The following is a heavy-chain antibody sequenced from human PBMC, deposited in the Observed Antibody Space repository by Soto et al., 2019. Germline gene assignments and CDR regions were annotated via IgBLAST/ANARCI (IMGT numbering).Heavy chain of an antibody. CDR2: IYHSGST. J-gene: IGHJ6*02. CDR1: GGSISSGGYS. CDR3: ARADYEILTGSYAMDV. V-gene: IGHV4-30-2*01. D-gene: IGHD3-9*01. Sequence: SETLSLTCAVSGGSISSGGYSWSWIRQPPGKGLEWIGYIYHSGSTYYNPSLKSRVTISVDRSKNQFSLKLSSATAADTAVYYCARADYEILTGSYAMDVWGQGTTVTVSS.